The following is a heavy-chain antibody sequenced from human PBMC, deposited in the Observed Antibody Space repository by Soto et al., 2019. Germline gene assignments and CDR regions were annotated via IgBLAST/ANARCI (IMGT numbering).Heavy chain of an antibody. V-gene: IGHV4-34*01. CDR3: ARARYSSSWRYYYYYGTDV. CDR1: VGSFSGYY. CDR2: INHSGST. J-gene: IGHJ6*02. Sequence: PSETLSLTCAVYVGSFSGYYWSWIRQPRGKGLEWIGEINHSGSTNYNPSLKSRVTISVDTSKNQFSLKLSSVTAADTAVYYCARARYSSSWRYYYYYGTDVWGQGTTVTVSS. D-gene: IGHD6-13*01.